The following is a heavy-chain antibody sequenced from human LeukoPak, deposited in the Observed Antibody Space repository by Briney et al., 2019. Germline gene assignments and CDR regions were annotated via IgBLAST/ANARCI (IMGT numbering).Heavy chain of an antibody. CDR1: GGSFSGYY. V-gene: IGHV4-34*01. D-gene: IGHD3-9*01. J-gene: IGHJ4*02. CDR3: ARTAAENYDILTGYYGPFDY. CDR2: INHSGST. Sequence: SETLSLTCAVYGGSFSGYYWSWIRQPPGKGLEWIGEINHSGSTNYNLSLKSRVTISVDTSKNQFSLKLSSVTAADTAVYYCARTAAENYDILTGYYGPFDYWGQGTLVTVSS.